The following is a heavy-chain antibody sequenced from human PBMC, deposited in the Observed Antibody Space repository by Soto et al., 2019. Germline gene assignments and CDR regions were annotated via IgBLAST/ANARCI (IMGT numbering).Heavy chain of an antibody. CDR3: ARDQGDYYYYYMDV. J-gene: IGHJ6*03. CDR1: GYTFTSYA. V-gene: IGHV1-3*01. Sequence: ASVKVSCKASGYTFTSYAMHWVRQAPGQRLEWMGWINAGNGNTKYSQKFQGRVTITRDTSASTAHMELSSLRSEDTAVYYCARDQGDYYYYYMDVWGKGTTVTVSS. CDR2: INAGNGNT.